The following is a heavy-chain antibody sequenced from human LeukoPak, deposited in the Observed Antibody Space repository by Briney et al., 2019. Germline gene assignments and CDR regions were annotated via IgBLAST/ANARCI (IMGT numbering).Heavy chain of an antibody. CDR2: ISGSGGST. CDR3: AREYYDSSGYAPLDY. CDR1: GFTFSSYA. Sequence: PGGSLRLSCAASGFTFSSYAMSWVRQAPGKGLEWVSAISGSGGSTYYADSVKGRFTISRDNSKNTLYLQMNSLRAEDTAVYYCAREYYDSSGYAPLDYWGQGTLVTVSS. J-gene: IGHJ4*02. V-gene: IGHV3-23*01. D-gene: IGHD3-22*01.